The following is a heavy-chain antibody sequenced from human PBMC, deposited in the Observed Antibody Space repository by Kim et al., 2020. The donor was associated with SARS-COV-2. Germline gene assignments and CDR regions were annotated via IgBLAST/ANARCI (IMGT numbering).Heavy chain of an antibody. J-gene: IGHJ4*02. CDR3: AKGFCGGGTCYRFDY. CDR2: ISDSAGNT. CDR1: GFTFSSHG. Sequence: GXSLRLSCAASGFTFSSHGMSWVRQAPGKGXEWVSHISDSAGNTYYTDSVKGRFTISRDISKNTLYLQMNSLRAEDTAIYYCAKGFCGGGTCYRFDYWGQXTXVTVSS. V-gene: IGHV3-23*01. D-gene: IGHD2-15*01.